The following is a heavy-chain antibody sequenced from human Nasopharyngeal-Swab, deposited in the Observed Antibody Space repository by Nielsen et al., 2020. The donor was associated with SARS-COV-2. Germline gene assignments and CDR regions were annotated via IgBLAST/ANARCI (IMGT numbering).Heavy chain of an antibody. CDR2: ISAYNGNT. CDR3: ARDDSSNYDFWSGYYTSFDY. J-gene: IGHJ4*02. Sequence: ASVKVSCKASGYTFTSYGISWVRQAPGQGLEWMGWISAYNGNTNYAQKLQGRVTMTTDTSTSTAYMELRSLRSADTAVYYCARDDSSNYDFWSGYYTSFDYWGQGPWSPSPQ. CDR1: GYTFTSYG. D-gene: IGHD3-3*01. V-gene: IGHV1-18*01.